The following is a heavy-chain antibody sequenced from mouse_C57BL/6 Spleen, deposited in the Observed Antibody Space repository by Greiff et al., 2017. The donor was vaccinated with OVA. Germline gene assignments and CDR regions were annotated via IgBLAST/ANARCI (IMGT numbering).Heavy chain of an antibody. V-gene: IGHV1-69*01. CDR3: ARSLQLDY. CDR1: GYTFTSYW. J-gene: IGHJ2*01. Sequence: QVQLQQPGAELVMPGASVKLSCKASGYTFTSYWMHWVKQRPGQGLEWIGEIDPSDSYTNYNQKFKGKSTLTVDKSSSTAYMQLSSLTSEDSAVYYCARSLQLDYWGQGTTLTVSS. CDR2: IDPSDSYT. D-gene: IGHD4-1*02.